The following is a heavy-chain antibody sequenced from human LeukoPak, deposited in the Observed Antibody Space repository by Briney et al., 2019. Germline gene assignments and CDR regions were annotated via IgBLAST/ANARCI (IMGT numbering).Heavy chain of an antibody. J-gene: IGHJ6*03. CDR1: GYSISSGYY. CDR2: IYHSGST. CDR3: ARGRGGSGSYPKRYYYYMDV. D-gene: IGHD3-10*01. Sequence: SETLSLTCTVSGYSISSGYYWGWIRQPPGKGLEWIGSIYHSGSTYYNPSLKSRVTISVDTSKNQFSLKLSSVTAADTAVYYCARGRGGSGSYPKRYYYYMDVWGKGTTVTVSS. V-gene: IGHV4-38-2*02.